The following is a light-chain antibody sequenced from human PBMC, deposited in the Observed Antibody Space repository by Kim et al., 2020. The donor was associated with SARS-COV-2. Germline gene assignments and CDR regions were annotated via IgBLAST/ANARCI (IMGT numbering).Light chain of an antibody. V-gene: IGLV2-14*03. Sequence: GHSITIACTGTSSDVGGYNYVSWYQQHPGKAPKLMIYDVSNRPSGVSNRFSGSKSGNTASLTISGLQAEDEADYYCSSYTSSSLVVFGGGTQRTVL. CDR3: SSYTSSSLVV. CDR1: SSDVGGYNY. CDR2: DVS. J-gene: IGLJ2*01.